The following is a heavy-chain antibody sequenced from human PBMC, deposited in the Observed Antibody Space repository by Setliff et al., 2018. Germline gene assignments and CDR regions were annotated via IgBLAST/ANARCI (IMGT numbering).Heavy chain of an antibody. J-gene: IGHJ6*03. CDR1: GGSFSGYY. CDR2: IYTSGST. Sequence: SETLSLTCAVYGGSFSGYYWSWIRQPAGKGLEWIGHIYTSGSTNYNPSLRSRVTISVDTSKNQFSLKLSSATAADTAVYYCASNALPHYDYSNYEGLYDYYYYMDVWGKGTTVTVSS. D-gene: IGHD4-4*01. V-gene: IGHV4-59*10. CDR3: ASNALPHYDYSNYEGLYDYYYYMDV.